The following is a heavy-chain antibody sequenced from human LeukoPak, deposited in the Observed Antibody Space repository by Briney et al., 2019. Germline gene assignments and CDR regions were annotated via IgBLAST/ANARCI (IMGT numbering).Heavy chain of an antibody. D-gene: IGHD3-22*01. V-gene: IGHV1-46*01. CDR3: ARGIYDSSGYYHAGTFDY. J-gene: IGHJ4*02. Sequence: GASVKVSCKASGYTFTSYYMHWVRQAPGQGLEWMGIINPSGGSTSYAQKFQGRVTMTRDMSTSTVYMELSSLRSEDTAVYYCARGIYDSSGYYHAGTFDYWGQGTLVTVSS. CDR1: GYTFTSYY. CDR2: INPSGGST.